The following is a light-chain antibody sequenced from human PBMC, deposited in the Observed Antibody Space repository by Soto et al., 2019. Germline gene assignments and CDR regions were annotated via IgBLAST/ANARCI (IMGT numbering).Light chain of an antibody. CDR3: QQYNNWPWT. CDR1: QSVSSN. J-gene: IGKJ1*01. Sequence: EIVLTQSPGTLSLSPGARATLSCRASQSVSSNYITWYQQKPGQAPRRLIYGASTRATGIPARFSGSGSGTDFTLTISSLQSEDFAVYYCQQYNNWPWTFGQGTKVDIK. CDR2: GAS. V-gene: IGKV3-15*01.